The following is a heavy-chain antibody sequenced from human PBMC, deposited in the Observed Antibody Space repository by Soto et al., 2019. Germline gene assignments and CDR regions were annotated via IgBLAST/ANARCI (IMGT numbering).Heavy chain of an antibody. CDR2: IYYSGST. Sequence: PSETLSLTCTVSGGSISSGDYYWSWIRQPPGKGLEWIGYIYYSGSTYYNPSLKSRVTISVDTSKNQFSLKLSSVTAADTAVYYCARDSSSSQNDYYYYGMDVWGQGTTVT. D-gene: IGHD6-6*01. J-gene: IGHJ6*01. CDR1: GGSISSGDYY. CDR3: ARDSSSSQNDYYYYGMDV. V-gene: IGHV4-30-4*01.